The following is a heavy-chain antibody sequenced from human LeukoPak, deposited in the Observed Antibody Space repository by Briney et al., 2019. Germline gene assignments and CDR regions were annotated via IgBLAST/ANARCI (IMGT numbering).Heavy chain of an antibody. CDR2: INPNTGDT. V-gene: IGHV1-2*02. CDR3: ARDWPGISLHFDL. J-gene: IGHJ2*01. Sequence: ASVKVSCKASGYTFTSYYIHWVRQAPGQGLEWMGWINPNTGDTNFAQKFQGRVAMTRDTSLSTAYVDLSRLTSDDTAVYYCARDWPGISLHFDLWGRGTLITVSS. D-gene: IGHD2-15*01. CDR1: GYTFTSYY.